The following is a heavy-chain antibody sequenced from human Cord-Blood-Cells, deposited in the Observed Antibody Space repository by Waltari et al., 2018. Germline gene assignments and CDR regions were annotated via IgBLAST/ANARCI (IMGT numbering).Heavy chain of an antibody. CDR1: GGSISSSSYY. J-gene: IGHJ4*02. V-gene: IGHV4-39*01. D-gene: IGHD2-2*01. CDR3: ASGYCSSTSCYLFDY. Sequence: QLQLQESGPGLVKPSETLSLTCTVSGGSISSSSYYWGWIRQPPGKGLEWIGRIYYRGSTYYNPSLKSRVTISVDTSKNQFSLKLSSVTAADTAVYYCASGYCSSTSCYLFDYWGQGTLVTVSS. CDR2: IYYRGST.